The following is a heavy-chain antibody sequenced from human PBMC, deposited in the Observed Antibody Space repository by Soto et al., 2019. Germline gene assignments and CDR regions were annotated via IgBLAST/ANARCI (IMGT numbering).Heavy chain of an antibody. Sequence: EVQLVESGGGLVQPGGSLRLSCAASGFTFSSYSMNWVRQAPGTGLEWVSYISGSGSTIYYAASLKGRFTISRDNAKNSLYLQMNSLRDEDTAVYYCARDGPYERRMYYFDYWGQGTLVTVSS. CDR1: GFTFSSYS. D-gene: IGHD3-22*01. V-gene: IGHV3-48*02. J-gene: IGHJ4*02. CDR2: ISGSGSTI. CDR3: ARDGPYERRMYYFDY.